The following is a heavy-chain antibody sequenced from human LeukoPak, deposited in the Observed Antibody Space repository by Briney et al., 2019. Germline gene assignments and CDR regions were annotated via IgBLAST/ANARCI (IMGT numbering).Heavy chain of an antibody. Sequence: GGSLILSCAASGFTVSSNYMGWVRQAPGKGLEWVAVIYSGGSTYYADSVKGRFTISRDNSKNTLYLQMNSLRTEDTAVYYCARGALTTASHFDYWGQGTLVTVSS. D-gene: IGHD4-17*01. CDR1: GFTVSSNY. CDR3: ARGALTTASHFDY. J-gene: IGHJ4*02. V-gene: IGHV3-53*01. CDR2: IYSGGST.